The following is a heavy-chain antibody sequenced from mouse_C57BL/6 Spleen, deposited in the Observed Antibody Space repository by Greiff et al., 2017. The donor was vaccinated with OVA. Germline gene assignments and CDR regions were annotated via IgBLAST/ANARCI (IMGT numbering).Heavy chain of an antibody. CDR2: IDPSDSET. V-gene: IGHV1-52*01. CDR3: ARGGTAQALGFAY. CDR1: GYTFTSYW. Sequence: QVQLQQPGAELVRPGSSVKLSCKASGYTFTSYWMHWVKQRPIQGLEWIGNIDPSDSETHYNQKFKDKATLTVDKSSSTAYMQLSSLTSEDSAVYYCARGGTAQALGFAYWGQGTLVTVSA. J-gene: IGHJ3*01. D-gene: IGHD3-2*02.